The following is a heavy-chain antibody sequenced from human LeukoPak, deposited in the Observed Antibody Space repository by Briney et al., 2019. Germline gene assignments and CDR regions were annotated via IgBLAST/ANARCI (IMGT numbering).Heavy chain of an antibody. V-gene: IGHV3-30*02. D-gene: IGHD5/OR15-5a*01. CDR2: IRYDGSNK. CDR3: ARESVEGPDCFDP. Sequence: PGGSLRLSCAASGFTFSSYGMHWVRQAPGKGLEWVAFIRYDGSNKYYADSVKGRFTISRDNAKNSLYLQMNSLRAEDTAVYYCARESVEGPDCFDPWGQGTLVTVSS. CDR1: GFTFSSYG. J-gene: IGHJ5*02.